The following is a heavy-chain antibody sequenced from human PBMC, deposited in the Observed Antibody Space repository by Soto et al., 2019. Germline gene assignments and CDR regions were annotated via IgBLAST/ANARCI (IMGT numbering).Heavy chain of an antibody. Sequence: SETLSLTCTVSGGSISSYYWSWIRQPPGKGLEWIGYIYYSGSTNYNPSLKSRVTISVDTSKNQFSLKLSSVTAADTAVYYCARGVIGESIDYWGQGTLVTVSS. D-gene: IGHD3-10*01. V-gene: IGHV4-59*08. CDR2: IYYSGST. J-gene: IGHJ4*02. CDR1: GGSISSYY. CDR3: ARGVIGESIDY.